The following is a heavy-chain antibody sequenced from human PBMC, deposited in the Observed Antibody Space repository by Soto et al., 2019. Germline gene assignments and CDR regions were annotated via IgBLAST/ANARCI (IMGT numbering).Heavy chain of an antibody. CDR2: IYWDDDK. Sequence: QITLKESGPPLVKPTQTLTLTCTFSGFSLSTSGVGVGWIRQPPGKALEWLALIYWDDDKRYSPSLKSRLTITKDTSKNQVVLTMTNMDPVDTATYYCAHRRNVVVVAASIRTNWLDPWGQGTLVTVSS. V-gene: IGHV2-5*02. J-gene: IGHJ5*02. D-gene: IGHD2-15*01. CDR3: AHRRNVVVVAASIRTNWLDP. CDR1: GFSLSTSGVG.